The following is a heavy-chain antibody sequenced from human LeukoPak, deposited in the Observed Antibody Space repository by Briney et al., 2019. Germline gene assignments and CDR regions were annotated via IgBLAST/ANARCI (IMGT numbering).Heavy chain of an antibody. V-gene: IGHV1-46*01. D-gene: IGHD6-19*01. J-gene: IGHJ5*02. CDR1: GYTFTSYY. CDR3: ARMAGKFDWFDP. CDR2: INPSGGST. Sequence: GASVKVSCKASGYTFTSYYMHWVRQAPGQGLEWMGIINPSGGSTSYAQKFQGRVTMTRDMSTSTVYMELSSLRSEDTAVYYCARMAGKFDWFDPWGQGTLVTVSS.